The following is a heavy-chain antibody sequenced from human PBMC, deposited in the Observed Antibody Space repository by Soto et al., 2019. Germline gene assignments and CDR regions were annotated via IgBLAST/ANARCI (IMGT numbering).Heavy chain of an antibody. Sequence: GGSLRLSCAASGFTFSSYWMHWVRQAPGKGLVWVSRVNSDGSSTSYADSVKGRFTISRDNAKNTLYLQMNSLRAEDTAVYYCALGYCSGGSCYGAFDIWGQGTMVTVSS. CDR3: ALGYCSGGSCYGAFDI. CDR2: VNSDGSST. V-gene: IGHV3-74*01. J-gene: IGHJ3*02. CDR1: GFTFSSYW. D-gene: IGHD2-15*01.